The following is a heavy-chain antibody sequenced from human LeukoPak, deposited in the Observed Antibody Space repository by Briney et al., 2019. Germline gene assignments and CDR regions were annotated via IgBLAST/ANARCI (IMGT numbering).Heavy chain of an antibody. CDR3: ARVLVVSSDAFDI. V-gene: IGHV1-18*04. J-gene: IGHJ3*02. Sequence: GASVKVSCKASGYTFTGYYMHWVRQAPGQGLECMGWISTYTGNTDYAQKLQGRVTMTTDTSTSTAYMELRSLSSDDTAVYYCARVLVVSSDAFDIWGQGTMVTVSS. D-gene: IGHD3-22*01. CDR1: GYTFTGYY. CDR2: ISTYTGNT.